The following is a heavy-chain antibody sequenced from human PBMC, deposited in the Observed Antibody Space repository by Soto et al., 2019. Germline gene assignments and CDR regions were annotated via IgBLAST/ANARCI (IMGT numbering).Heavy chain of an antibody. D-gene: IGHD2-8*02. V-gene: IGHV3-7*04. CDR3: ARAPYDGTVGAFDI. Sequence: EVQVVESGGTLVQPGGSLRLSCVTSGFMFSTYWMTWVRQAPGKGLEWVANIKHDGSEKVYVDSVKGRCTIAGDNARNSLCMQIDNVRYDDMVVYFCARAPYDGTVGAFDICGQGTMVIVSS. CDR2: IKHDGSEK. CDR1: GFMFSTYW. J-gene: IGHJ3*02.